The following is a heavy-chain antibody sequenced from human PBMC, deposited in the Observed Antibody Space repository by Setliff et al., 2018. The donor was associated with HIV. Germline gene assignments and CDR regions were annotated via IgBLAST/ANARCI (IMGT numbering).Heavy chain of an antibody. CDR3: ARDAGTGGPGRWVDP. CDR2: INVYNGDT. D-gene: IGHD1-1*01. V-gene: IGHV1-18*01. J-gene: IGHJ5*02. Sequence: ASVKVSCKASGYTFVSYGITWVRQAPGQGLEWMAWINVYNGDTNFALTFQGRVTMTKDTSTGTAYMELRSLKYDDTAVYYCARDAGTGGPGRWVDPWGQGTMVTVSS. CDR1: GYTFVSYG.